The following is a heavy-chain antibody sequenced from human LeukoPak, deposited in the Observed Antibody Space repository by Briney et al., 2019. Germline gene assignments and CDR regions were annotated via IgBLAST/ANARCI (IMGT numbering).Heavy chain of an antibody. D-gene: IGHD6-19*01. CDR1: GGSISSYY. CDR3: ARDRVAVAADWFDP. Sequence: PSETLSLTCTVSGGSISSYYWSWIRQPAGKGLEWIGRIYTSGSTNYNPSLKSRVTMLVDTSKNQFSLKLSSVTAAHTAVYYCARDRVAVAADWFDPWGQGTLVTVSS. CDR2: IYTSGST. J-gene: IGHJ5*02. V-gene: IGHV4-4*07.